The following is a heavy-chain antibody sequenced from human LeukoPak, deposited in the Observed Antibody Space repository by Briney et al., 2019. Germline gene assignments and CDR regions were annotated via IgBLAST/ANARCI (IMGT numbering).Heavy chain of an antibody. CDR1: GFTFRSYG. CDR3: AKDPGASYYDSSGYYPSSIDY. D-gene: IGHD3-22*01. CDR2: ISYDGGNK. V-gene: IGHV3-30*18. J-gene: IGHJ4*02. Sequence: GRSLRLSCAASGFTFRSYGMHWVRQAPGKGLEWVAVISYDGGNKSYADSVKSRFTISRDNSKNTLHLQMNSLRAEDTAVYYCAKDPGASYYDSSGYYPSSIDYWGQGTLVTVSS.